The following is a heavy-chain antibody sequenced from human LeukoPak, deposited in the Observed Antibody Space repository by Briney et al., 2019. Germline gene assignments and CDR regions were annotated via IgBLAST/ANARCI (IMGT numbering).Heavy chain of an antibody. CDR2: IYWDDDK. V-gene: IGHV2-5*02. CDR3: AHDIVVPEKLSFDY. Sequence: GPTLVNPTQALTLTCTFSGFSLSTSGVGVGWIRHPPGKALEWLALIYWDDDKRYSPSLKSRLTITKDTSKNQVVLTMTNMDPVDTATYYCAHDIVVPEKLSFDYWGQGTLVTVSS. J-gene: IGHJ4*02. CDR1: GFSLSTSGVG. D-gene: IGHD2-2*01.